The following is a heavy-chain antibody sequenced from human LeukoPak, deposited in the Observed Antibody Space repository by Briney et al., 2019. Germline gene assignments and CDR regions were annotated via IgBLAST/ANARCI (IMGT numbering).Heavy chain of an antibody. CDR2: IKTDGSSA. CDR1: GFSFSSYW. Sequence: GGSLRLSCAASGFSFSSYWMHWVRQAPGKGLVWVSRIKTDGSSATYADSVKGRFTISRDNAKNTLYLQMNSLKTEDTAVYYCTTLTMVRGVITDYWGQGTLVTVSS. CDR3: TTLTMVRGVITDY. D-gene: IGHD3-10*01. J-gene: IGHJ4*02. V-gene: IGHV3-74*01.